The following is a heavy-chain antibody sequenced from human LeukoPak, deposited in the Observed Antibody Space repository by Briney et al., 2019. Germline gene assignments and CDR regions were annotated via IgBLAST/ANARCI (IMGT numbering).Heavy chain of an antibody. CDR2: IYTSGIT. Sequence: SQTLSLTCTVSGGSVSSVSSYWSWVRQPAGKGLEWIGRIYTSGITDYNPSLKSRVTISLDTSKNQFSLNLTSVTAADTAVYYCARVSFGHSSSPWGQGTLVTVSS. CDR3: ARVSFGHSSSP. D-gene: IGHD6-13*01. V-gene: IGHV4-61*02. J-gene: IGHJ5*02. CDR1: GGSVSSVSSY.